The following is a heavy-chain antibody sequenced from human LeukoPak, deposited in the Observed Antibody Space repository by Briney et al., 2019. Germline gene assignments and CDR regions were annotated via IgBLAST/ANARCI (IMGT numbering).Heavy chain of an antibody. Sequence: PGGSLRLSCAASGFTFSSYGMHWVRQAPGKGLVWVSRINSDGSSTSYADSVKGRFTISRDNAKNTLYLQMNSLRAEDTAVYYCAREYCGGDCYVFDYWGQGTLVTVSS. CDR2: INSDGSST. V-gene: IGHV3-74*01. CDR1: GFTFSSYG. D-gene: IGHD2-21*02. J-gene: IGHJ4*02. CDR3: AREYCGGDCYVFDY.